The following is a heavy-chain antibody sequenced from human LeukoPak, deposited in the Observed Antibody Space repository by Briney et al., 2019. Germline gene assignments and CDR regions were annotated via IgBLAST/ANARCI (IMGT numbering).Heavy chain of an antibody. CDR1: GFTFSSYS. Sequence: GGSLRLSCAASGFTFSSYSMNWVRQAPGKGLEWVSSISSSSSYIYYADSVKGRFTISRDNAKNSLYLQMNSLRAEDTAVYYCARGVTTVTRLLRNPSPYFDYWGQGTLVTVSS. V-gene: IGHV3-21*04. CDR3: ARGVTTVTRLLRNPSPYFDY. J-gene: IGHJ4*02. CDR2: ISSSSSYI. D-gene: IGHD4-17*01.